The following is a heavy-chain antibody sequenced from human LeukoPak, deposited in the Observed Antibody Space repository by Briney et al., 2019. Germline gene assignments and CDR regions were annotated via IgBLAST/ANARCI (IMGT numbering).Heavy chain of an antibody. V-gene: IGHV3-23*01. J-gene: IGHJ4*02. CDR3: AKDQRVVPAAIFDY. CDR1: GFTFSSYA. CDR2: ISGCGGST. D-gene: IGHD2-2*01. Sequence: GGFLRLSCAASGFTFSSYAMSWVRQAPGKGLEWVSAISGCGGSTYYADSVKGRFTISRDNSKNTLYLQMNSLRAEDTAVYYCAKDQRVVPAAIFDYWGQGTLVTVSS.